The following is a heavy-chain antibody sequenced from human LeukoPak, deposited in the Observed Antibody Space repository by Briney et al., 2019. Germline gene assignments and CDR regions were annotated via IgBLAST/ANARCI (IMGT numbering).Heavy chain of an antibody. CDR1: GYTFTSYG. CDR2: ISVYNGNT. CDR3: ARDEFSGQLWLEDYYGMDV. V-gene: IGHV1-18*01. Sequence: GASVKVSCKASGYTFTSYGISWVRQAPGQGLEWMGWISVYNGNTKYVQKLQGRVTMTTDTSTSTAYMELRSLRSDDTAVYYCARDEFSGQLWLEDYYGMDVWGQGTTVTVSS. D-gene: IGHD5-18*01. J-gene: IGHJ6*02.